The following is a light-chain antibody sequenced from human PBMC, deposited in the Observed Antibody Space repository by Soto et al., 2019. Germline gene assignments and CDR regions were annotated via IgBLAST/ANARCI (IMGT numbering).Light chain of an antibody. Sequence: ETVMTQSPATLSVSPGERATLSCWASQSITSKLAWYQHKPGQTPRLLIYGASTRATGVPARFSGSGSGTEFTLTISSLQSEDFAVYYCQQYDNWPRTFGQGTKVEI. CDR2: GAS. CDR3: QQYDNWPRT. J-gene: IGKJ1*01. CDR1: QSITSK. V-gene: IGKV3-15*01.